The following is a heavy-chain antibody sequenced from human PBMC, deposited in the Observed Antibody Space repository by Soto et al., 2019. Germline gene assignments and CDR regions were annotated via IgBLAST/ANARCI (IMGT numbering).Heavy chain of an antibody. CDR3: ASNIVATGGFDY. D-gene: IGHD5-12*01. J-gene: IGHJ4*02. CDR2: IIPILGIA. Sequence: ASVKVSCKASGGTFSSYTISWVRQAPGQGLEWMGRIIPILGIANYAQKFLGRVTITADKSTSTAFMELSSLRSEDTAVYYCASNIVATGGFDYWGQGTLVTVSS. V-gene: IGHV1-69*02. CDR1: GGTFSSYT.